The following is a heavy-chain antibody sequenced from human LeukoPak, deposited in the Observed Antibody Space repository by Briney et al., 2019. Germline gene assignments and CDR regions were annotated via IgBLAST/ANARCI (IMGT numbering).Heavy chain of an antibody. D-gene: IGHD6-6*01. CDR2: ISFDGSNK. CDR3: AREGDRAVRPPHYYYYRDV. Sequence: GRSLRLSCAASRFSFSDYAMHWVRQAPGKGLEWVAVISFDGSNKYYADSVTGRFTISRDNSKNTLYLHMNSLRREDTAVYYCAREGDRAVRPPHYYYYRDVWGKGTTVTVSS. CDR1: RFSFSDYA. V-gene: IGHV3-30*04. J-gene: IGHJ6*03.